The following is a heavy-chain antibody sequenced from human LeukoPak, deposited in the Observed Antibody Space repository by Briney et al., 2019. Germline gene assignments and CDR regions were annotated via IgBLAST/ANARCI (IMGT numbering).Heavy chain of an antibody. Sequence: GASVKVSCKASGGTFSSYAISWVRQAPGQGLEWMGRIIPILGIANYAQKFQGRVTITADKSTSTAYMELSSLRSEDTAVYYCAKSQGYCSSTSCLGAFDIWGQGTMVTVSS. CDR3: AKSQGYCSSTSCLGAFDI. CDR1: GGTFSSYA. V-gene: IGHV1-69*04. D-gene: IGHD2-2*01. CDR2: IIPILGIA. J-gene: IGHJ3*02.